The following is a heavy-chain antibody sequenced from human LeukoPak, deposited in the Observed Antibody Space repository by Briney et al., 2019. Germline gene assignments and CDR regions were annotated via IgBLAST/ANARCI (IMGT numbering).Heavy chain of an antibody. CDR3: ARDRAGQTYYYYMDV. Sequence: SETLSLTCSVSGDSISSSGYYWGWIRQPPGKGLEWIGSMYYSGSTYYNPSLKSRVTISVDTSKNQFSLKLSSVTAADTAVYYCARDRAGQTYYYYMDVWGKGTTVTVSS. CDR2: MYYSGST. CDR1: GDSISSSGYY. D-gene: IGHD3-10*01. J-gene: IGHJ6*03. V-gene: IGHV4-39*07.